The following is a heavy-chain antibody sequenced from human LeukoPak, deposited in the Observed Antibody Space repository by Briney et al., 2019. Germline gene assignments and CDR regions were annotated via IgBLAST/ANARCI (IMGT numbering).Heavy chain of an antibody. V-gene: IGHV1-69*04. CDR1: GGTFSRYA. Sequence: SVKISCKASGGTFSRYAFSWVRQAPGQGLEWMGRIIPTLGIANYAQTFQDRVTITADKSTSTAYMELSSLRFEDTAVYYCARRFGVPAATHLYYYYYGMDVWGQGTTVTVSS. J-gene: IGHJ6*02. CDR2: IIPTLGIA. CDR3: ARRFGVPAATHLYYYYYGMDV. D-gene: IGHD2-2*01.